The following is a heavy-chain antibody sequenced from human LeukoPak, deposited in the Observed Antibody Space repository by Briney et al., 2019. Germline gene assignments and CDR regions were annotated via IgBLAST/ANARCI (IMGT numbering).Heavy chain of an antibody. CDR1: GFTFSSYS. D-gene: IGHD3-22*01. J-gene: IGHJ4*02. CDR3: ARPTMIVVGIGYYFDY. Sequence: GGSLRLSCAASGFTFSSYSMNWVRQAPGKGLEWVSSISSSSSYIYYADSVKGRFTISRDNAKTSLYLQMNSLRAEDTAVYYCARPTMIVVGIGYYFDYWGQGTLVTVSS. V-gene: IGHV3-21*01. CDR2: ISSSSSYI.